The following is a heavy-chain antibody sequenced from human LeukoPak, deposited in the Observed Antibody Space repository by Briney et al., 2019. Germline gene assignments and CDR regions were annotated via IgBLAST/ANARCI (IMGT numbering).Heavy chain of an antibody. CDR3: VKVGEVRYFDWLAPYFDF. D-gene: IGHD3-9*01. CDR2: ISYDINNE. J-gene: IGHJ4*02. V-gene: IGHV3-30-3*01. CDR1: GFTFSSYA. Sequence: GRSLRLSCAASGFTFSSYAMHWVRQAPGKGLEWVAVISYDINNEYYADSVKGRFTISRDNSNNTLYLQMNSLTPEDTAVYYCVKVGEVRYFDWLAPYFDFWGQGTLVTVSS.